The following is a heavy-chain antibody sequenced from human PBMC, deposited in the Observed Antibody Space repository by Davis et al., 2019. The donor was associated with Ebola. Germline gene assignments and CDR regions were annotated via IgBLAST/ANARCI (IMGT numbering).Heavy chain of an antibody. D-gene: IGHD5-18*01. CDR1: GGSISSGDYY. V-gene: IGHV4-30-4*08. CDR3: ARGGSAWIQLWLRAFDI. Sequence: PSETLSLTCTVSGGSISSGDYYWSWIRQPPGKGLEWIGYIYYSGSTNYNPSLKSRVTISVDTSKNQFSLKLSSVTAADTAVYYCARGGSAWIQLWLRAFDIWGQGTMVTVSS. J-gene: IGHJ3*02. CDR2: IYYSGST.